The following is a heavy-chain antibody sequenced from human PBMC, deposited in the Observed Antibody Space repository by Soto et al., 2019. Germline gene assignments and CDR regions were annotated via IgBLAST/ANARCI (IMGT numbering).Heavy chain of an antibody. J-gene: IGHJ4*02. Sequence: QVQLQESGPGLVKPSQTLSLTCTVSGGSISSGGYYWSWIRQHPGKGLEWIGYIYYSGSTYYNPSLKSRVTVSVDTSQNQFSLKLSSVTAAYTAVYYCARDNLSVAGPYYFDYWGQGTLVTVSS. CDR3: ARDNLSVAGPYYFDY. D-gene: IGHD6-19*01. V-gene: IGHV4-31*03. CDR1: GGSISSGGYY. CDR2: IYYSGST.